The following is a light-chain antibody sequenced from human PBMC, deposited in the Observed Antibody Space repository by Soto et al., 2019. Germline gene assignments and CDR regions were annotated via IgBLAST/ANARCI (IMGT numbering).Light chain of an antibody. Sequence: EAVLTQPPGALSLSPGERATLSFRASQSVSSSYLAWYQQKPGQAPRLLIYGASSMATGIPDRFSGSGSGTDFTLTISRLEPEDFAVYYCQQYGSSPLTFGRGTKADIK. CDR2: GAS. CDR1: QSVSSSY. CDR3: QQYGSSPLT. V-gene: IGKV3-20*01. J-gene: IGKJ1*01.